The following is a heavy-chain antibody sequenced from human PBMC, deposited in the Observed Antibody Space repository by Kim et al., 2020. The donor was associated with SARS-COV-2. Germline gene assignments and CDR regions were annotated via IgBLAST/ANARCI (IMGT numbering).Heavy chain of an antibody. Sequence: SLKSRVTISVDTSKNQFSLKLSSVTAADTAVYYCARGGYCSGGSCYWFNPWGQGTLVTVSS. CDR3: ARGGYCSGGSCYWFNP. V-gene: IGHV4-34*13. J-gene: IGHJ5*02. D-gene: IGHD2-15*01.